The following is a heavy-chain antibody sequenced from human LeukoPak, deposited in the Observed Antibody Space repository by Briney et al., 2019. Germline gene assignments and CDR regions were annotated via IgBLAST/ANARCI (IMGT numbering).Heavy chain of an antibody. D-gene: IGHD2-8*01. CDR1: GGSISSYY. Sequence: SETLSLTCTVSGGSISSYYWSWIRQPPGKGLEWIGEINHSGSTNYNPSLKSRVTISVDTSKNQFSLKLSSVTAADTAVYYCASPNCTNGVCYREDDAFDIWGQGTMVTVSS. J-gene: IGHJ3*02. CDR2: INHSGST. V-gene: IGHV4-34*01. CDR3: ASPNCTNGVCYREDDAFDI.